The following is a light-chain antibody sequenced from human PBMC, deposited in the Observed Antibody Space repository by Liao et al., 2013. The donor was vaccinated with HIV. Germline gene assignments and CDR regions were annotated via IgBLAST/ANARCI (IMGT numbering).Light chain of an antibody. Sequence: SYELTQPPSVSVAPGKTARITCGGNDIGIKSVHWYQQKPGQAPVLVIYYDSDRPSGTPERFSGSNSGNTATLTLSGTQAMDEADYFCQAWDRSADVVFGGGTKLTVL. CDR3: QAWDRSADVV. J-gene: IGLJ2*01. V-gene: IGLV3-21*01. CDR2: YDS. CDR1: DIGIKS.